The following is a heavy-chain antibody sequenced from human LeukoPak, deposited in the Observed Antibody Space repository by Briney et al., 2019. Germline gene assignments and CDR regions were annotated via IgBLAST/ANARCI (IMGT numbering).Heavy chain of an antibody. CDR3: ASDPPYYYDNSGYYGYFDS. D-gene: IGHD3-22*01. V-gene: IGHV3-11*04. CDR1: GFTFSDYY. Sequence: PGGSLRLSCAASGFTFSDYYMSWIRRAPGKGLEWVSYISSSGYTIYYTDSVKGRFTISRDNTKNSLFLQMNSLRAEDTAVYYCASDPPYYYDNSGYYGYFDSWGQGTLVTVSS. J-gene: IGHJ4*02. CDR2: ISSSGYTI.